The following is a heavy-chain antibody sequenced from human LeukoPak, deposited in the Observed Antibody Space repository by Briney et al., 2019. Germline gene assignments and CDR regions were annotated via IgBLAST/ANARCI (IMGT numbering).Heavy chain of an antibody. Sequence: SVTVSRKASGGTFSSYAISWVRQAPGQGLEWMGRIIPILGIANYAQKFRGRVTITADKSTSTAYMELSSLRSEDTAVYYCARDRSYYYDSSGYPPFDYWGQGTLGTVSS. CDR2: IIPILGIA. CDR1: GGTFSSYA. D-gene: IGHD3-22*01. V-gene: IGHV1-69*04. CDR3: ARDRSYYYDSSGYPPFDY. J-gene: IGHJ4*02.